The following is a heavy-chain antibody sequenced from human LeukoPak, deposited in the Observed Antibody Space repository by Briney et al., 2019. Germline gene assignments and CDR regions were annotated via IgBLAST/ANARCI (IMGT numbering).Heavy chain of an antibody. V-gene: IGHV3-23*01. J-gene: IGHJ4*02. D-gene: IGHD4-17*01. Sequence: GGSLRLSWGAAGFTVCASCRRWVRQAPGKGLEWVSHISDTVRDTWYAHSVKGRFIISRDNSRDTVYLQMSSLRPEDTALSFCAKDNYGGIFASWGQGTLVTVSS. CDR2: ISDTVRDT. CDR3: AKDNYGGIFAS. CDR1: GFTVCASC.